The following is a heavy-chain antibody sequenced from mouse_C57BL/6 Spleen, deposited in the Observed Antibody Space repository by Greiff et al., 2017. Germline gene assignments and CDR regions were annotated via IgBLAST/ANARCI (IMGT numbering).Heavy chain of an antibody. CDR2: INPGSGGT. CDR3: ARGGYGSHY. CDR1: GYAFTNYL. V-gene: IGHV1-54*01. D-gene: IGHD1-1*01. Sequence: VQLQQSGAELVRPGTSVKVSCKASGYAFTNYLIEWVKQRPGQGLEWIGVINPGSGGTNYSEKFKGKATLTADKSSSTAYMQLSSLTSEDSAVYFCARGGYGSHYWGQGTTLTVSS. J-gene: IGHJ2*01.